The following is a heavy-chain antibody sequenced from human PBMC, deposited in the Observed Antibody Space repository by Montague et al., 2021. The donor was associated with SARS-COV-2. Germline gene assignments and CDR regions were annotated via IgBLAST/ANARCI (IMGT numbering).Heavy chain of an antibody. D-gene: IGHD6-19*01. V-gene: IGHV2-70*04. J-gene: IGHJ4*02. Sequence: PALVKPTQTLTLTCTFSGFSLNTSGMRVSWIRQPPGKALEWLARIDWDDDKYYSTSLKTRLTISKDTSKNQVVLTMTNMDPVDTATYYCARTYAPSAVAVDYWGQGTRVTVSS. CDR1: GFSLNTSGMR. CDR3: ARTYAPSAVAVDY. CDR2: IDWDDDK.